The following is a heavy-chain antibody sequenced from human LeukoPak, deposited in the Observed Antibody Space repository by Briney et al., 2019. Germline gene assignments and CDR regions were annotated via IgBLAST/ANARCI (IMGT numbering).Heavy chain of an antibody. CDR3: ARIYVGDFDY. Sequence: GGSLRLSCAASGFTVSSNYMSWVRQAPGKGLEWVSVIYSGGSTYYADSVKGRFTISRDNAKNSLYLQMNSLRAEDTAVYYCARIYVGDFDYWGQGTLVTVSS. CDR2: IYSGGST. D-gene: IGHD5/OR15-5a*01. J-gene: IGHJ4*02. V-gene: IGHV3-66*01. CDR1: GFTVSSNY.